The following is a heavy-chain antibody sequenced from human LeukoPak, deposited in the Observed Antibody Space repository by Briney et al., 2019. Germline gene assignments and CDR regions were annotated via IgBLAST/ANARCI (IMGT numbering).Heavy chain of an antibody. CDR2: MNPNSGNT. Sequence: ASVKVSCKASGYTFTSYDINWVRQATGQGLEWMGWMNPNSGNTGYAQKFQGRVTMTRNTSISTAYMELSSLRSGDTAVYYCARAGTSGSYYTYWGQGTLVTVSS. J-gene: IGHJ4*02. CDR1: GYTFTSYD. V-gene: IGHV1-8*01. D-gene: IGHD1-26*01. CDR3: ARAGTSGSYYTY.